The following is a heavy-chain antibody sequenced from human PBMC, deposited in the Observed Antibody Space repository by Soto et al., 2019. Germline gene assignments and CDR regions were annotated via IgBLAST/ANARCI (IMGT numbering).Heavy chain of an antibody. CDR1: GFTFSSYG. CDR2: ISGSGGST. J-gene: IGHJ4*02. D-gene: IGHD4-4*01. V-gene: IGHV3-23*01. CDR3: PKGPFLHYSPYFDY. Sequence: GGSLRLSCAASGFTFSSYGMSRVRQAPGKGREWVSAISGSGGSTYYADSVRGRFTISRDNSKNTLYLQMHSLRAEDTAVYSCPKGPFLHYSPYFDYWGQGTLVTLSS.